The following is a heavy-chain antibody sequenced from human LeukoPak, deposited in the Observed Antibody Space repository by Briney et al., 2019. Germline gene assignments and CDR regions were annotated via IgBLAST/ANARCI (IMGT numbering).Heavy chain of an antibody. CDR2: ISSSSSYI. Sequence: GGSLRLSCAASGFTFSSYSMNWVRQAPGKGLEWVSSISSSSSYIYYADSVKGRFTISRDNAKNSLYLQMNSQRAEDTAVYYCARELGYYYDSSGYYYGYNAFDIWGQGTMVTVSS. J-gene: IGHJ3*02. V-gene: IGHV3-21*01. CDR1: GFTFSSYS. D-gene: IGHD3-22*01. CDR3: ARELGYYYDSSGYYYGYNAFDI.